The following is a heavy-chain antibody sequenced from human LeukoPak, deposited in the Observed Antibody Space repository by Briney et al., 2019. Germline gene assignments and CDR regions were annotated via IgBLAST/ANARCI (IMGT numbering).Heavy chain of an antibody. CDR2: IKHDGSED. V-gene: IGHV3-7*03. D-gene: IGHD2-21*02. J-gene: IGHJ4*02. Sequence: GGSLRLSCAASGFTFSNYWMTWVRQAPGKGLEWVANIKHDGSEDYYLDSVKGRFTISRDNAKNSLYLQMNSLRAEDTALYYCARGGTRGDYDYWGQGTLVTVSS. CDR1: GFTFSNYW. CDR3: ARGGTRGDYDY.